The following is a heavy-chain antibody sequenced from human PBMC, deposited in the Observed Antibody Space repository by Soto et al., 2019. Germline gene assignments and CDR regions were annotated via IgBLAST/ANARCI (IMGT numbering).Heavy chain of an antibody. CDR3: AIEYCSGGSCFFRLSPNAFDI. V-gene: IGHV1-8*01. CDR2: MNPNSGNT. Sequence: ASVKVSCKASGYTFTIYDINWVRQATGQGLEWMGWMNPNSGNTGYAQKFQGRVTMTRNTSISTAYMELSSLRSEDTAVYYCAIEYCSGGSCFFRLSPNAFDIWGQGTMVTVSS. J-gene: IGHJ3*02. D-gene: IGHD2-15*01. CDR1: GYTFTIYD.